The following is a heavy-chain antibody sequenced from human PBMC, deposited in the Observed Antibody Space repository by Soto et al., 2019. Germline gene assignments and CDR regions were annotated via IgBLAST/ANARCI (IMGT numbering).Heavy chain of an antibody. D-gene: IGHD6-6*01. J-gene: IGHJ4*02. V-gene: IGHV3-23*01. CDR2: ISGGGNDA. CDR1: RFAFSSYA. Sequence: GGSLRLSCAASRFAFSSYAMSWFRQAPGKGLEWVSSISGGGNDAYYADSVKGRFTISRDNSQNTLYLQMSSLRADDTAVYYCARETVSYSSSSVSSDYWGQGTLVTVSS. CDR3: ARETVSYSSSSVSSDY.